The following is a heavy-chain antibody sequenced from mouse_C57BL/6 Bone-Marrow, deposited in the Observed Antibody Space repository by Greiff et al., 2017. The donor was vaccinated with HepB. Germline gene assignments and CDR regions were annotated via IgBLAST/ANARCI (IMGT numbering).Heavy chain of an antibody. D-gene: IGHD1-1*01. CDR2: IDPNSGGT. CDR3: ALITTAPRFAY. Sequence: VQLKQPGAELVKPGASVKLSCKASGYTFTSYWMHWVKQRPGRGLEWIGRIDPNSGGTKYNEKFKSKATLTVDKPSSTAYMQLSSLTSEDSAVYYCALITTAPRFAYWGQGTLVTVSA. CDR1: GYTFTSYW. V-gene: IGHV1-72*01. J-gene: IGHJ3*01.